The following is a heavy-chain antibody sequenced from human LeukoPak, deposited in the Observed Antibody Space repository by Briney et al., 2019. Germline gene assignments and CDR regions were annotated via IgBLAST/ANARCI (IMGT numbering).Heavy chain of an antibody. J-gene: IGHJ4*02. Sequence: PSETLSLTCTVSGGSISSHFWSWLRQPPGKGLEWIGNIYNSGTTNYNPSLKSGVTISVDTSKNQLSLQLTSVTAADTAVYYCTKATQWLAFDYWGRGTLVTVYS. CDR3: TKATQWLAFDY. D-gene: IGHD6-19*01. V-gene: IGHV4-59*11. CDR1: GGSISSHF. CDR2: IYNSGTT.